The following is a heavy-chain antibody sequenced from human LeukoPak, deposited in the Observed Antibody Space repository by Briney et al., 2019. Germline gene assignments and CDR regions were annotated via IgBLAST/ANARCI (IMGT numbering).Heavy chain of an antibody. CDR2: IYYSGST. J-gene: IGHJ4*02. Sequence: WETLTLTCTVSGGSISSYYWSWIRQPPGKGLEWIGYIYYSGSTNYNPSLKSRVTISVDTSKNQFSLKLSSVTAADTAVYYCARDSGGGWYDGDYWGQGTLVTVSS. CDR1: GGSISSYY. V-gene: IGHV4-59*01. D-gene: IGHD6-19*01. CDR3: ARDSGGGWYDGDY.